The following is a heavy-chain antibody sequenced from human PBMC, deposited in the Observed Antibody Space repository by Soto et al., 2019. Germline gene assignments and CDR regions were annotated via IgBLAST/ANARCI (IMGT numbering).Heavy chain of an antibody. CDR3: AKGGHSTTGVCCQCEY. J-gene: IGHJ4*02. CDR2: ISGSGART. Sequence: EVQLLASGGGLVQPGGSLRLPCAASGFTFDDYAMSWVRQAPGKGLEWVSRISGSGARTYNADSVKGRFTISRDNSKNILYLQMPSLRVGDAAVYYCAKGGHSTTGVCCQCEYWGQGTRLTVPP. D-gene: IGHD2-8*01. V-gene: IGHV3-23*01. CDR1: GFTFDDYA.